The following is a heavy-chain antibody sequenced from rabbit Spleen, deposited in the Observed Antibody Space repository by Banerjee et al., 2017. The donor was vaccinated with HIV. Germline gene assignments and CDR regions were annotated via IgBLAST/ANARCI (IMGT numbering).Heavy chain of an antibody. CDR3: ARDGAGSTYFNL. CDR2: IDPVFGST. CDR1: GTDFSSYY. V-gene: IGHV1S7*01. J-gene: IGHJ4*01. D-gene: IGHD8-1*01. Sequence: QLKESGGGLVQPGGSLKLSCTASGTDFSSYYMNWVRQAPGKGLEWIGYIDPVFGSTRFANWVNGRFTISSHNAQNTLYLQLNSLTAADTATYFCARDGAGSTYFNLWGPGTLVTVS.